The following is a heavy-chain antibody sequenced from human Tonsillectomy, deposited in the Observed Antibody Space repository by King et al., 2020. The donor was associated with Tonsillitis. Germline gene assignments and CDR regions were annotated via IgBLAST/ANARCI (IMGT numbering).Heavy chain of an antibody. CDR1: GGSISSYY. Sequence: QLQESGPGLVKPSETLSLSCTVSGGSISSYYWSWIRQPPGQGLEWIGYVYYTGSTNSNPSLKSRVSMSVDTSKNQFSLKLTSVTSADTAVYYCVRAVGQVFASGTSMDYGFDHWGQGTLVTVSS. D-gene: IGHD3-10*01. V-gene: IGHV4-59*01. CDR3: VRAVGQVFASGTSMDYGFDH. J-gene: IGHJ5*02. CDR2: VYYTGST.